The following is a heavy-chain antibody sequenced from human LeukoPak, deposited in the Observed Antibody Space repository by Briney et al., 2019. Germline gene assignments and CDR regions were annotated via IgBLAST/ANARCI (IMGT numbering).Heavy chain of an antibody. Sequence: GGSLRLSCAASGFTFSSYAMSWVRQAPGKGLEWVSAISGSGGSTYYADSVKGRFTISRDNSKNTLYLQMNSLRAEDTAVYYCAKGHYDFWSGLAYFDYWGQGTLVSVSS. CDR3: AKGHYDFWSGLAYFDY. D-gene: IGHD3-3*01. CDR2: ISGSGGST. J-gene: IGHJ4*02. CDR1: GFTFSSYA. V-gene: IGHV3-23*01.